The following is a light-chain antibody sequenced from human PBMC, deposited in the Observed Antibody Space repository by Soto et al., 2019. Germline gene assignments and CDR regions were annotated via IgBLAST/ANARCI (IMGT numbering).Light chain of an antibody. Sequence: EIVLTQSPATLSLSPGERATLSCRASQSVSSSYLAWYQQKPGKATRLLIYGASSRATGIPDRFSGSGSGTDFTLTISRLEPEDFTVYYCQQYGSSPPITFGQGTRLEIK. V-gene: IGKV3-20*01. CDR1: QSVSSSY. J-gene: IGKJ5*01. CDR2: GAS. CDR3: QQYGSSPPIT.